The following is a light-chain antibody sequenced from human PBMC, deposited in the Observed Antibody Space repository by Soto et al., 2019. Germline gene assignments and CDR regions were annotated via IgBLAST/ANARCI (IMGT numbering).Light chain of an antibody. CDR3: QYYDKLAKAIN. CDR2: AAS. J-gene: IGKJ5*01. V-gene: IGKV3-15*01. Sequence: VLTHSPATLSVSPGERATLSCRASQSVSSNLAWYQQKPGRAPRLLIYAASTRATGVPARFSGSGSGTDFTLTISRLEPEDFAVYYCQYYDKLAKAINFGQGTRLEIK. CDR1: QSVSSN.